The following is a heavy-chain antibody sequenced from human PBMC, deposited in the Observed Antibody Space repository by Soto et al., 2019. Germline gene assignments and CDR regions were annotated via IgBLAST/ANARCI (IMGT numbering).Heavy chain of an antibody. D-gene: IGHD6-13*01. V-gene: IGHV1-69*13. CDR3: ARDNSSSWYGYYYYGMDV. Sequence: GASVKVSCKASGGTFSSYAVSWVRQAPGQGLEWMGGIIPIFGTANYAQKFQGRVTITADESTSTAYMELSSLRSEDTAVYYCARDNSSSWYGYYYYGMDVWGQGTTVTVS. J-gene: IGHJ6*02. CDR1: GGTFSSYA. CDR2: IIPIFGTA.